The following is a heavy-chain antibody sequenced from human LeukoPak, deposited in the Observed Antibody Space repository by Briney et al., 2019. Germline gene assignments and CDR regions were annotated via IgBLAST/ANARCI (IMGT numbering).Heavy chain of an antibody. V-gene: IGHV3-21*01. CDR3: ARDGVTTFVYYYYYGMDV. CDR2: ISSSSSYI. J-gene: IGHJ6*02. CDR1: GFTFSSYS. Sequence: GGSLRLSCAASGFTFSSYSMNWVRQAPGKGLEWVSSISSSSSYIYYADSVKGRFTISRDNAKNSLYLQMNSLRAEDTAVYYCARDGVTTFVYYYYYGMDVWGQGTTVTVS. D-gene: IGHD4-11*01.